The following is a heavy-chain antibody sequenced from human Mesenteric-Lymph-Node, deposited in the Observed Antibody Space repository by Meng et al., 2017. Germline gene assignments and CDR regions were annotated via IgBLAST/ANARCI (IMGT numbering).Heavy chain of an antibody. CDR2: IWYDGSNK. J-gene: IGHJ4*02. CDR3: ARDEAYSSGWFGYY. Sequence: QVLCVESRGDVVHPVRSLRLSCAAFGFTFSSYGMHWARQAPGKGLEWVAVIWYDGSNKYYADSVKGRFTISRDNSKNTLYLQMNSLRAEDTAVYYCARDEAYSSGWFGYYWGQGTLVTVSS. V-gene: IGHV3-33*01. D-gene: IGHD6-19*01. CDR1: GFTFSSYG.